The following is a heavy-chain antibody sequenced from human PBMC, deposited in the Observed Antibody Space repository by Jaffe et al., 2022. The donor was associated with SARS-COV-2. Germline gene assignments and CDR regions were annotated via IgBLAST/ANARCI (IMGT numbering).Heavy chain of an antibody. J-gene: IGHJ4*02. CDR2: MNPIRGDT. V-gene: IGHV1-8*02. CDR3: ARGPGAGCTGGTCYKPLDF. CDR1: GYTFTSYD. Sequence: QVQLVQSGAEVKKPGASVKVSCRTSGYTFTSYDIIWVRQATGQGLEWMGWMNPIRGDTGYVQKFQGRVTMTRDTSMSTAYMDLSSLTSADTAVYYCARGPGAGCTGGTCYKPLDFWGQGTLVFVSS. D-gene: IGHD2-15*01.